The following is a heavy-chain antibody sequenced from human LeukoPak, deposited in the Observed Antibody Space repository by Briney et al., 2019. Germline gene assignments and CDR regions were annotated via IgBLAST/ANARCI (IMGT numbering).Heavy chain of an antibody. V-gene: IGHV4-61*08. J-gene: IGHJ4*02. CDR2: IYYSGST. D-gene: IGHD5-18*01. Sequence: PSQTLSLTCTVSGGSISSGDYYWSWIRQPPGKGLEWIGYIYYSGSTNYNPSLKSRVTISVDTSKNQFSLKLSSVTAADTAVYYCARVGYSYGPEYYFDYWGQGTLVTVSS. CDR1: GGSISSGDYY. CDR3: ARVGYSYGPEYYFDY.